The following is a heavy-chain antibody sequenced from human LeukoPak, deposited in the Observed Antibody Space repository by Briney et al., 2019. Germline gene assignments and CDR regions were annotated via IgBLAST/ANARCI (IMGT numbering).Heavy chain of an antibody. CDR2: ISGSGINT. J-gene: IGHJ3*02. CDR3: AKGRSSTWYSAFDI. D-gene: IGHD6-13*01. Sequence: GGSLRLSCAAAGFTFSSYCMGWVRQAPGKGLEWVSGISGSGINTYYADSVKGRFTVSRDKSKNTLYLQMNSLRAEDTAVNYCAKGRSSTWYSAFDIWGQGTMVTVSS. CDR1: GFTFSSYC. V-gene: IGHV3-23*01.